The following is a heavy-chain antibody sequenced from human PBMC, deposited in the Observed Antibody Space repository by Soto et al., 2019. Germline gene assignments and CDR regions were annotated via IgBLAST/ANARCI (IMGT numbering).Heavy chain of an antibody. CDR2: IIPIFGTA. Sequence: SVKVSCKASGGTFSSYAISWVRQAPGQGLEWMGGIIPIFGTANYAQKFQGRVTITADKSTSTAYMELSSLRSEDTAVYYCARDCSSTSCYSHHYYYYGMDVCGQGPTVTVSS. D-gene: IGHD2-2*01. CDR1: GGTFSSYA. J-gene: IGHJ6*02. CDR3: ARDCSSTSCYSHHYYYYGMDV. V-gene: IGHV1-69*06.